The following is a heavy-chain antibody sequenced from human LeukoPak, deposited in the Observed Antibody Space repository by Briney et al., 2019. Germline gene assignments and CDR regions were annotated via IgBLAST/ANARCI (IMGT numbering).Heavy chain of an antibody. D-gene: IGHD5-18*01. CDR1: GDSVSSNSAA. Sequence: SQTLSLTFAISGDSVSSNSAAWNWIRQSPSRGLEWLGRTYYRSKWYNDYAVSVKSRITINPDTSKNQFSLQLNSVPPEDTAVYYCARERLQRGTDSYEVDYWGQGTLVTVSS. CDR2: TYYRSKWYN. J-gene: IGHJ4*02. V-gene: IGHV6-1*01. CDR3: ARERLQRGTDSYEVDY.